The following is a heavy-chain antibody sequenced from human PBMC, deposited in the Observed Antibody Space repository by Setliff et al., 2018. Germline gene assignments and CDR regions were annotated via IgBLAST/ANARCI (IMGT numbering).Heavy chain of an antibody. CDR2: IYHAGST. J-gene: IGHJ4*02. V-gene: IGHV4-30-2*01. CDR3: ARGGGYGSGGSFHNAPFDY. D-gene: IGHD3-10*01. Sequence: SSETLRLSCAASGFTFSSYAMSWIRQPPGKGLEWIGYIYHAGSTYYNPSLESRVTISIDKPNKQFSLELRSLTAADTALYYCARGGGYGSGGSFHNAPFDYWGQGMLVTVSS. CDR1: GFTFSSYA.